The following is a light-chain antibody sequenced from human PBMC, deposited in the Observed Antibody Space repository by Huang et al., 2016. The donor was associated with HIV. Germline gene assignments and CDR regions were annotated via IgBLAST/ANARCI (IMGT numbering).Light chain of an antibody. CDR3: QQRGKRALT. J-gene: IGKJ4*01. CDR2: DSS. Sequence: EIVLTQSPATLSLSPGDGATLSCRASQSVSNYLAWYQQKPGQAPRLRIYDSSNRATGGPARFSGSGSGTYFTLTISSLEPEDFAVYYCQQRGKRALTFGGGTKVEIK. CDR1: QSVSNY. V-gene: IGKV3-11*01.